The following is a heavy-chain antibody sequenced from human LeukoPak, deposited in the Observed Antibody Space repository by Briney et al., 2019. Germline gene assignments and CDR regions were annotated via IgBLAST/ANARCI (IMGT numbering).Heavy chain of an antibody. CDR2: IRDKGNSYTT. D-gene: IGHD2-2*01. Sequence: GGSLRLSCVASGFTFSDHYMDWVRQAPGKGLEWVGRIRDKGNSYTTESAASVKGRYTVSRDDSLSSLYLQMNVLNTEDTAVYYCVRGASSSSPSYYHGLDVWGQGTTVTVSS. V-gene: IGHV3-72*01. J-gene: IGHJ6*02. CDR1: GFTFSDHY. CDR3: VRGASSSSPSYYHGLDV.